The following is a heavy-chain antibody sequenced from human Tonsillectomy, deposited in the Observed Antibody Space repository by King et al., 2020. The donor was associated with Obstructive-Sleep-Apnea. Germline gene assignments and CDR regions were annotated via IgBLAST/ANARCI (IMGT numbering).Heavy chain of an antibody. V-gene: IGHV3-11*01. CDR3: AKEDEYLFN. CDR1: GFTFSDYD. CDR2: ITSSGRTK. D-gene: IGHD6-6*01. Sequence: VQLVESGGGLVKPGQSLRLSCAASGFTFSDYDMTWIRQAPGKGLEWVSYITSSGRTKYYADSVKGRFTISRDNAKNSLYLQMNSLRAEDTAVYYCAKEDEYLFNWGQGTLVTVSS. J-gene: IGHJ4*02.